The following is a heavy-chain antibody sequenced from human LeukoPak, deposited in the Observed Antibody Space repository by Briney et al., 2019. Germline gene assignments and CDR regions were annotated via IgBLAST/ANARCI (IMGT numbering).Heavy chain of an antibody. CDR1: GGSISTYY. J-gene: IGHJ6*03. CDR2: IYYNGAT. V-gene: IGHV4-59*01. Sequence: PSETLSLACTVSGGSISTYYWTWIRQPPGKGLEWIGHIYYNGATNYDPSLTSRVIISLDTSKNQFSLKLTSVTAADTAVYFCARDRYMDVWGKGTTVTVSS. CDR3: ARDRYMDV.